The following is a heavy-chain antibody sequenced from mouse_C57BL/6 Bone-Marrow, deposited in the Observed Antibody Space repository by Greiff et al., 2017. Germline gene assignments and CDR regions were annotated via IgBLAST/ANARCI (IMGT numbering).Heavy chain of an antibody. CDR1: GYTFTDYY. CDR2: INPNNGGT. D-gene: IGHD2-14*01. Sequence: VQLQQSGPELVKPGASVKISCKASGYTFTDYYMNWVKQSHGKSLEWIGDINPNNGGTSYNQKFKGKDTLTVDKSSSTAYMELRSLTSEDSAVYYCARGFGYQHYFDYWGQGTTLTVSS. J-gene: IGHJ2*01. CDR3: ARGFGYQHYFDY. V-gene: IGHV1-26*01.